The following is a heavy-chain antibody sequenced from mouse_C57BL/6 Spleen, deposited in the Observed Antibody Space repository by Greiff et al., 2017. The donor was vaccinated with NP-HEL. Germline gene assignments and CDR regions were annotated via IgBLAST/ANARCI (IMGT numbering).Heavy chain of an antibody. CDR1: GFTFSDYG. CDR2: ISSGSSTI. D-gene: IGHD4-1*01. Sequence: EVKLVESGGGLVKPGGSLKLSCAASGFTFSDYGMHWVRQAPEKGLEWVAYISSGSSTIYYADTVKGRYTISRDNAKYTLFLQMTSLRSEDTAMYYCASELTGGYYFDYWGQGTTLTVSS. V-gene: IGHV5-17*01. CDR3: ASELTGGYYFDY. J-gene: IGHJ2*01.